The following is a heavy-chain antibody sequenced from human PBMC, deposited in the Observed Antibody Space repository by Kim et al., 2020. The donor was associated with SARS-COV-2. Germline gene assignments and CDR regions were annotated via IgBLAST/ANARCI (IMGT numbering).Heavy chain of an antibody. Sequence: SETLSLTCAVYGGSFSGYYWSWIRQPPGKGLEWIGEINHSGSTNYNPSLKSRVTISVDTSKNQFSLKLSSVTAADTAVYYCAREAHIAAAGSPADYWGQG. D-gene: IGHD6-13*01. CDR1: GGSFSGYY. CDR3: AREAHIAAAGSPADY. V-gene: IGHV4-34*01. J-gene: IGHJ4*02. CDR2: INHSGST.